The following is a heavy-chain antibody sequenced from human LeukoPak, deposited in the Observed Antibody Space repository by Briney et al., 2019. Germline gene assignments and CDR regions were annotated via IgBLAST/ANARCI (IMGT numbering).Heavy chain of an antibody. V-gene: IGHV4-30-2*01. D-gene: IGHD3-10*01. Sequence: SETLSLTCTVSGGSISSGGYYWSWIRQPPGKGLEWIGYIYHSGSTYYNPSLKSRVTISVDRSKNQFSLKLSSVTAADTAVYYCARVGDLGTYYGYFDYWGQGTLVTVSS. CDR1: GGSISSGGYY. CDR3: ARVGDLGTYYGYFDY. CDR2: IYHSGST. J-gene: IGHJ4*02.